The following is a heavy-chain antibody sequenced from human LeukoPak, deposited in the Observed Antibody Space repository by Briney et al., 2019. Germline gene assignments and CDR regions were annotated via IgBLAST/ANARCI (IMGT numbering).Heavy chain of an antibody. CDR2: INPSGGST. D-gene: IGHD3-3*01. J-gene: IGHJ4*02. CDR3: ATGGGRRFWSGYSLHDY. Sequence: ASVKVSCKASGYTFTSYYMHWVRQAPGQGLEWMGIINPSGGSTSYAQKFQGRVTMTRDTSTSTVYMELSSLRSEDTAVYYCATGGGRRFWSGYSLHDYWGQGTLVTVSS. CDR1: GYTFTSYY. V-gene: IGHV1-46*01.